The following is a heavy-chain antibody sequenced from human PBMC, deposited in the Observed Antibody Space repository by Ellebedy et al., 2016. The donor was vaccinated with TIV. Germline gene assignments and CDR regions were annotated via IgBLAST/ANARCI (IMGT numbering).Heavy chain of an antibody. CDR2: IYYSGST. D-gene: IGHD2-2*03. V-gene: IGHV4-59*12. J-gene: IGHJ3*02. Sequence: SETLSLTXTVSGGSISSYYWSWIRQPAGKGLEWIGYIYYSGSTNYNPSLKSRVTISVDTSKNQFSLKLSSVTAADTAVYYCARAGILGYCSSTSCYSYAFDIWGQGTMVTVSS. CDR3: ARAGILGYCSSTSCYSYAFDI. CDR1: GGSISSYY.